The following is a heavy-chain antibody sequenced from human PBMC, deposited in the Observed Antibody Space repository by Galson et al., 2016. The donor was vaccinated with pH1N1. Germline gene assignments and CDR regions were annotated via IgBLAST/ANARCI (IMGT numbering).Heavy chain of an antibody. CDR2: IIPLYGTT. V-gene: IGHV1-69*13. J-gene: IGHJ6*01. D-gene: IGHD2-8*01. Sequence: SVKVSCKAPGDTFSKFGISWVRQAPGQGLEWMGRIIPLYGTTNYAPKFQGRVTITADESTSTAYIEMSSLRSEDTAVYYCARSACINGICHKDYYGMQVWGQGTTVTVSS. CDR1: GDTFSKFG. CDR3: ARSACINGICHKDYYGMQV.